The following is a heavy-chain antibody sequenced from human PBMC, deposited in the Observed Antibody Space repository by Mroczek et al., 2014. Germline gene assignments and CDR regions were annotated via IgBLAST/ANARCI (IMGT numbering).Heavy chain of an antibody. CDR2: IYTSGST. J-gene: IGHJ5*02. CDR1: GGSISSGSYY. V-gene: IGHV4-61*02. Sequence: QVQLQESGPGLVKPSQTLSLTCTVSGGSISSGSYYWSWIRQPAGKGLEWIGRIYTSGSTNYNPSLKSRVTMSVDTSKNQFSLKLSSVTAADTAVYYCARDHTVTTIVGNWFDPWGQGTLVTVSS. D-gene: IGHD4-17*01. CDR3: ARDHTVTTIVGNWFDP.